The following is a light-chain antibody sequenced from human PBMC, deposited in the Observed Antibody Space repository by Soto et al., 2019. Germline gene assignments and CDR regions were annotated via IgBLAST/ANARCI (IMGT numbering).Light chain of an antibody. J-gene: IGLJ3*02. CDR3: AAWDDSLSGRV. V-gene: IGLV1-47*02. Sequence: QSVLTQPPSASGTPGQRVTISCSGSSSNIGSNYVYWYQQLPGTAPNLLIYSNNQRPSGVPDRFSGSKSGTSAALAISGLLSEDEADYYCAAWDDSLSGRVFGGGTKLTVL. CDR2: SNN. CDR1: SSNIGSNY.